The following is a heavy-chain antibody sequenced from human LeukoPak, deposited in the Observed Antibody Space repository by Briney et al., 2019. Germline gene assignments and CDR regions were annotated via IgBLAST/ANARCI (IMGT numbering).Heavy chain of an antibody. J-gene: IGHJ4*02. Sequence: SETLSLTCAVYGGSFSGYHWSWIRQPPGKGLEWIGEINHSGSTNYNPSLKSRVTISVDMSKNQFSLKLSSVTAADTAVYYCARHVGSIQLWFGHYFDYWGQGTLVTVSS. CDR3: ARHVGSIQLWFGHYFDY. CDR1: GGSFSGYH. D-gene: IGHD5-18*01. V-gene: IGHV4-34*01. CDR2: INHSGST.